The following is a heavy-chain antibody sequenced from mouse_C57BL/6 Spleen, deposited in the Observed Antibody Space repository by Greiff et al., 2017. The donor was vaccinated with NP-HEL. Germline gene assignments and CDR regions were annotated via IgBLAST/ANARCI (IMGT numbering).Heavy chain of an antibody. V-gene: IGHV1-55*01. D-gene: IGHD1-1*01. CDR1: GYTFTSYW. Sequence: VQLQQPGAELVKPGASVKMSCKASGYTFTSYWITWVKQRPGQGLEWIGDIYPGSGSTNYNEKFKRKATFTVDTSFITAYMKLNSLTSEDSAVYYCARSPSGSSYWYFDVWGTGTTVTVSS. CDR2: IYPGSGST. CDR3: ARSPSGSSYWYFDV. J-gene: IGHJ1*03.